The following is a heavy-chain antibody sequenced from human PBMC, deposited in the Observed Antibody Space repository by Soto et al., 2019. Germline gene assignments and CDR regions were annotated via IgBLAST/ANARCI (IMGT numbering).Heavy chain of an antibody. J-gene: IGHJ4*02. D-gene: IGHD3-3*01. CDR1: GPTFIAYY. CDR2: IDPKSGGT. CDR3: ARWSYLDY. Sequence: QLVQSGAEVKKPGASVKVSCKTSGPTFIAYYIHWVRQAPGQGLEWMGWIDPKSGGTTYEQKFLGRVTMTRDTSINTAYMELNTLTSDDTAVYYCARWSYLDYWGQGARVTVSS. V-gene: IGHV1-2*02.